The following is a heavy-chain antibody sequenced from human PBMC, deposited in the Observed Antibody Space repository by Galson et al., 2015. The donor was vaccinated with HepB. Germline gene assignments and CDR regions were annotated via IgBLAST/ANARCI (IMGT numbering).Heavy chain of an antibody. CDR3: ATPEGITFGGVIDPVLNY. CDR2: VDPEDGET. CDR1: GYTFTDYY. Sequence: VKVSCKVSGYTFTDYYMHWVQQAPGKGLEWMGLVDPEDGETIYAEKFQGRVTITADTSTDTAYMELSSLRSEDTAVYYCATPEGITFGGVIDPVLNYWGQGTLVTVSS. J-gene: IGHJ4*02. D-gene: IGHD3-16*02. V-gene: IGHV1-69-2*01.